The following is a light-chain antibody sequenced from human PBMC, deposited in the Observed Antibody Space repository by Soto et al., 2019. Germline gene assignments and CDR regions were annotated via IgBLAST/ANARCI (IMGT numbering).Light chain of an antibody. V-gene: IGLV1-51*01. CDR3: GTWDSSLGAYV. CDR2: DNN. J-gene: IGLJ1*01. Sequence: QSVLTQPPSVSAAPGQKVTISCSGSSSNIGNNYVSWYQQLPGTAPKLLIYDNNQRPSGIPDRFSGSKSGTSATLGITGLQTGDEADYYCGTWDSSLGAYVCGTGTKVTVL. CDR1: SSNIGNNY.